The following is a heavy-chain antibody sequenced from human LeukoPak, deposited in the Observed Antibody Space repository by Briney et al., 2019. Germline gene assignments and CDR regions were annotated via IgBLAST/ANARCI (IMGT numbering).Heavy chain of an antibody. CDR2: IYPGDSDT. J-gene: IGHJ3*02. V-gene: IGHV5-51*01. Sequence: GESLKISCKGSGYSFTSYWIGWVRQMPGKGLEWMGIIYPGDSDTRYSPSFQGQVTISADKSISTAYLQWSSLKASDTAMYYCAKFPSAFDWLPRDAFDIWGQGTMVTVSS. D-gene: IGHD3-9*01. CDR3: AKFPSAFDWLPRDAFDI. CDR1: GYSFTSYW.